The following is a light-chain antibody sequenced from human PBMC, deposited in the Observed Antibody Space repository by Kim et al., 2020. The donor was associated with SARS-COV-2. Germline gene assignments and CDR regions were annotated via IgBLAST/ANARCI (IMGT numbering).Light chain of an antibody. CDR3: QQRSNWPLT. Sequence: LSPGERATLSCRASQSVSRSVAWYQQKPGQAPRLLIYDASKRATGIPARFSGSGSGTDFTLTISSLEPEDFAVYYCQQRSNWPLTFGGGTKVDIK. CDR1: QSVSRS. CDR2: DAS. V-gene: IGKV3-11*01. J-gene: IGKJ4*01.